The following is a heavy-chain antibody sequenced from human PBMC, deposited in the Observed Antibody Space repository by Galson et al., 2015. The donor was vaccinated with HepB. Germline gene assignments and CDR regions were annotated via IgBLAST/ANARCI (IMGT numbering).Heavy chain of an antibody. J-gene: IGHJ5*02. V-gene: IGHV1-8*01. CDR2: MNPNSGNT. Sequence: SVKVSCKASGYTFTSYDINWVRQATGQGLEWMGWMNPNSGNTGYAQKFQGRVTMTRNTSISTAYMELSSLRSEDTAVYYCARRYYGSGVVGGILNWFDPWGQGTLVTVSS. CDR1: GYTFTSYD. D-gene: IGHD3-10*01. CDR3: ARRYYGSGVVGGILNWFDP.